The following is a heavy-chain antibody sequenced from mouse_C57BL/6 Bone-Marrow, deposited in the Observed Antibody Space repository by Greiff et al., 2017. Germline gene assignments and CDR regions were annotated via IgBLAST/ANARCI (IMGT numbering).Heavy chain of an antibody. CDR1: GYTFTSYG. CDR3: ARGGRYDYSYAMDC. D-gene: IGHD2-4*01. CDR2: IYPRSGNT. J-gene: IGHJ4*01. Sequence: QVQLQQSGAELARPGASVKLSCKASGYTFTSYGISWVKQRTGQGLEWIGEIYPRSGNTYYNEKFKGKATLTADKSSSTAYMELRSLTSEDSAVYFCARGGRYDYSYAMDCWGQGTSVTVSS. V-gene: IGHV1-81*01.